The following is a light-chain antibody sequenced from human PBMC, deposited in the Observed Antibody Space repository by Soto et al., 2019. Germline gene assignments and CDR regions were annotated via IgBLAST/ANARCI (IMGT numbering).Light chain of an antibody. CDR1: QSVSSN. CDR2: DAS. Sequence: EIVMTQSPATLSVSPGERATLSCRARQSVSSNLAWYQQKPGQAPRLLIYDASTRATGIPARFSGSGSGTEFTLTISSLQSEDFALYYCQQYNNWPPYTFGQGTKLEIK. J-gene: IGKJ2*01. CDR3: QQYNNWPPYT. V-gene: IGKV3-15*01.